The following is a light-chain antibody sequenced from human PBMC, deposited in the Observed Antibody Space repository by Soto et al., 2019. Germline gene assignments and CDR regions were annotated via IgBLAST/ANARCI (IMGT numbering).Light chain of an antibody. Sequence: DTGMTQSPASLAVSLGEMATINFKSSHTVSHSSNNKKYLAWYQQKPGQPPKXXIYWASTRYSGVPDRFSGSGYGTDFTLTISSLQPEDVAVYYCQQYYSAPWTFGQGTKVDIK. CDR1: HTVSHSSNNKKY. CDR3: QQYYSAPWT. J-gene: IGKJ1*01. V-gene: IGKV4-1*01. CDR2: WAS.